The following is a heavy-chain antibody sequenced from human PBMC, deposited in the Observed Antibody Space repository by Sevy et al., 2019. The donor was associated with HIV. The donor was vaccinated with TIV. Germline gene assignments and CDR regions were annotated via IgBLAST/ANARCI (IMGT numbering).Heavy chain of an antibody. CDR3: STDPIIVLLVTDGMDV. CDR2: IKSKADGGTT. D-gene: IGHD2-8*02. V-gene: IGHV3-15*01. Sequence: GGSLRLSCAASGFTFSYAWMSWVRQAPGKGLEWVGRIKSKADGGTTDDAAPVKGRFTISRDDSKNTLYLQMTSLKTEDTAVYYCSTDPIIVLLVTDGMDVWGQGTTVTVSS. J-gene: IGHJ6*02. CDR1: GFTFSYAW.